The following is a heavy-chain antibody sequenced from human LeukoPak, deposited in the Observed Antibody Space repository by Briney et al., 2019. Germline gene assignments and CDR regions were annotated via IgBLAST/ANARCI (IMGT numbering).Heavy chain of an antibody. CDR3: AKDAVRGVAIPYYFYY. CDR1: GFTFSSYA. V-gene: IGHV3-23*01. D-gene: IGHD3-10*01. J-gene: IGHJ4*02. CDR2: ISGSGGRT. Sequence: GGSLRLSCAASGFTFSSYAMSWVRQAPGKGLEWVSAISGSGGRTYYADSVKGRFTISRDNSKNTLYLQMNSLRAEDTGVYYCAKDAVRGVAIPYYFYYSGEGTLVTISS.